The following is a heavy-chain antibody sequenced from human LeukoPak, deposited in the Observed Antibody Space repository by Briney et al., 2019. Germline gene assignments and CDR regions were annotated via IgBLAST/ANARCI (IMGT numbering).Heavy chain of an antibody. V-gene: IGHV3-11*01. J-gene: IGHJ4*02. CDR3: ARHTIAGYRRGLDY. Sequence: KPGGSLRLSCAASGFTLSDYHMSWIRQAPGMGLEWVSYISAGGSTISYADSVKGRFIISRDNAKDSLYLQMSSLRAEDTALYYCARHTIAGYRRGLDYWGQGTLVTVSS. D-gene: IGHD6-13*01. CDR1: GFTLSDYH. CDR2: ISAGGSTI.